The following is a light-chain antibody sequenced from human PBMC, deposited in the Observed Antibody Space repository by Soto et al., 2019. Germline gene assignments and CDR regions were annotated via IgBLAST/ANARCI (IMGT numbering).Light chain of an antibody. CDR1: QSITSNF. V-gene: IGKV3-20*01. CDR3: HQYGRSPLMYT. CDR2: VAS. Sequence: EIVLTQSPGTLSLSPGERATLSCRASQSITSNFLAWYQQKPGQAPRLLIYVASTRAAGVPDRFSGSGSGTDFTLTITRLEPEDFAVYYCHQYGRSPLMYTFGQGTKLGVK. J-gene: IGKJ2*01.